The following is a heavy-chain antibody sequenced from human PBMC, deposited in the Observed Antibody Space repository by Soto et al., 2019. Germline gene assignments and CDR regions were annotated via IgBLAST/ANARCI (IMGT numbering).Heavy chain of an antibody. CDR2: IYYSGST. CDR3: ARGSADYYYYGMDV. J-gene: IGHJ6*02. CDR1: GYSISSGYY. V-gene: IGHV4-38-2*01. Sequence: SETLSLTCAVSGYSISSGYYWGWIRQPPAKGLEWIGGIYYSGSTYYNPSLKSRVTISVDTSKNQFSLKLGSLTAADTAVYYCARGSADYYYYGMDVWGQGTTVTVSS. D-gene: IGHD6-25*01.